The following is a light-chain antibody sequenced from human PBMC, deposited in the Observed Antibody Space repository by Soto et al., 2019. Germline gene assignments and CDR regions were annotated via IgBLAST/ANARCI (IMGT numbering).Light chain of an antibody. V-gene: IGKV3-20*01. Sequence: EIVLTQSPGTLSLSPGERATLSCRASQSVSSSSLAWYQHKPGQAPRILIYGASSRTTGIPDRFSGSGSGTDFTLTISRLEPEDFAVYYCHQYGSSFTFGPGANVDIK. J-gene: IGKJ3*01. CDR3: HQYGSSFT. CDR2: GAS. CDR1: QSVSSSS.